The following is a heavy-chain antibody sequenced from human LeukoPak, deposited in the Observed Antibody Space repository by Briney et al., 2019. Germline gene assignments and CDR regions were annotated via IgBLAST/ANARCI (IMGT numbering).Heavy chain of an antibody. CDR2: IWYDGSNK. Sequence: GGSLRLSCAASGFTFSSYGMHWVRQALGKGLEWVAVIWYDGSNKYYADSVKGRFTISRDNSKNTLYLQMNSLRAEDTAVYYCARDTYYYGSGSYYKVSSPNYYYYGMDVWGQGTTVTVSS. D-gene: IGHD3-10*01. CDR3: ARDTYYYGSGSYYKVSSPNYYYYGMDV. CDR1: GFTFSSYG. V-gene: IGHV3-33*01. J-gene: IGHJ6*02.